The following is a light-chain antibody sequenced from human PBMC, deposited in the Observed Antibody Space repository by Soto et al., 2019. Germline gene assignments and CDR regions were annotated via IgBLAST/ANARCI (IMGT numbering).Light chain of an antibody. CDR2: EDA. CDR1: GGSIASHY. J-gene: IGLJ3*02. V-gene: IGLV6-57*02. CDR3: QSYDSGSCGV. Sequence: NFMLTQPPSVSESTGKTVTISCTGRGGSIASHYVQWYQQRPGRAPTTVIYEDAQRPSGVPDRFSGSIDTSSNSASLTSSGLKTEDEADYYWQSYDSGSCGVFGGGTKLTVL.